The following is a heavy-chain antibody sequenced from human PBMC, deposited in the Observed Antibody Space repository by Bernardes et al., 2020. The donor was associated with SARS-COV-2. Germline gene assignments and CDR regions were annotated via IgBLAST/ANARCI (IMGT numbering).Heavy chain of an antibody. V-gene: IGHV1-18*01. Sequence: WEAFGYTFASNGIGWVREEPGQGLEWMGWISGDEGNTNYAHKFHGRVTMTTDTSTSTAHMELRSLRSDDTAVYYCATVVGYSYGGGWFDPWGQGTLVTVSS. CDR3: ATVVGYSYGGGWFDP. CDR2: ISGDEGNT. CDR1: GYTFASNG. J-gene: IGHJ5*02. D-gene: IGHD5-12*01.